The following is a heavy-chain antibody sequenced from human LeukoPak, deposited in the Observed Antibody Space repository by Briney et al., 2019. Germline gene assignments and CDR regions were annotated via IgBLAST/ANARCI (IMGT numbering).Heavy chain of an antibody. Sequence: GGSLRLSCAASGFTFSSYSMNWVRQAPGKGLEWVSYTSSSSSTIYYADSVKGRFTISRDNAKNSLYLQMNSLRAEDTAVYYCAREGTAVLMVYATEYYFDYWGQGTLVTVSS. V-gene: IGHV3-48*04. CDR1: GFTFSSYS. D-gene: IGHD2-8*01. CDR2: TSSSSSTI. J-gene: IGHJ4*02. CDR3: AREGTAVLMVYATEYYFDY.